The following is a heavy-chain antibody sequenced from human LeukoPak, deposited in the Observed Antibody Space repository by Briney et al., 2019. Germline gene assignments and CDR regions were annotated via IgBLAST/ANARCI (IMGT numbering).Heavy chain of an antibody. CDR1: GGSINSYY. V-gene: IGHV4-59*01. CDR3: ARDSVSDYDSTGYYYYMDV. Sequence: NSSETLSLTCTVSGGSINSYYWSWIRQPPGKGLEWIGYIYNSGSTNYNPPLKSRVTMSVDTSQTQFSLKLSSVTAADTTVYFCARDSVSDYDSTGYYYYMDVWGKGTTVTVSS. D-gene: IGHD3-22*01. J-gene: IGHJ6*03. CDR2: IYNSGST.